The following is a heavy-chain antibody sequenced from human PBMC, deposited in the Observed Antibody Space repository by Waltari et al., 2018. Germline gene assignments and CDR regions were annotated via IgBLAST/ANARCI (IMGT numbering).Heavy chain of an antibody. V-gene: IGHV3-30*18. CDR1: GFTFSSYG. CDR3: AKIFLKGDYYYYGMDV. Sequence: QVQLVESGGGVVQPGRSLRLSCAASGFTFSSYGMHWVRQAPGKGLEGVAGISYDGSNKYYADSVKGRFTISRDNSKNTLYLQMNSLRAEDTAVYYCAKIFLKGDYYYYGMDVWGQGTTVTVSS. D-gene: IGHD3-3*01. CDR2: ISYDGSNK. J-gene: IGHJ6*02.